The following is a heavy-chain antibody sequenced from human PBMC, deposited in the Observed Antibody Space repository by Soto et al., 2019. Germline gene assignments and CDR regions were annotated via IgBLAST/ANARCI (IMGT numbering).Heavy chain of an antibody. CDR1: PYNFNNYW. CDR3: ARQIYDSDTGPNFQYYFDS. V-gene: IGHV5-10-1*01. J-gene: IGHJ4*02. Sequence: LKISCKASPYNFNNYWITWVRQKPGKGLEWMGRIDPSDSQTYYSPSFRGHVTISVTKSITTVFLQWSSLRASDTAMYYCARQIYDSDTGPNFQYYFDSWGQGTPVTVSS. D-gene: IGHD3-22*01. CDR2: IDPSDSQT.